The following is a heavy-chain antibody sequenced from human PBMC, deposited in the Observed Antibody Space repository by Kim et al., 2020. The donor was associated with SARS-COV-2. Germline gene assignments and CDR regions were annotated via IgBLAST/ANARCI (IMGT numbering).Heavy chain of an antibody. CDR3: ARGYKYALDY. Sequence: SQTLSLTCAISGDSISSNSVAWYWIRQSPSRGLEWLGRTSYRSNWDNDYAVSVKSRINVNPDTSHNHFSLQLNSVTPEDTAVYYCARGYKYALDYWGQGTLVTVSS. V-gene: IGHV6-1*01. CDR2: TSYRSNWDN. J-gene: IGHJ4*02. D-gene: IGHD2-8*01. CDR1: GDSISSNSVA.